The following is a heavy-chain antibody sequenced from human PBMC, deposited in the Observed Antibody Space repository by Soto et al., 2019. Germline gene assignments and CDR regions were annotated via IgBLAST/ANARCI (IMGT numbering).Heavy chain of an antibody. D-gene: IGHD6-19*01. V-gene: IGHV1-18*01. J-gene: IGHJ6*02. CDR2: ISAYNGNT. Sequence: ASVKVSCKASGYTFTSYGISWVRQARGQGLEWMGWISAYNGNTNYAQKLQGRVTMTTDTSTSTAYMELRSLRSDDTAVYYCARRVAEQWLVRTQYGMDVWGQGTTVTVSS. CDR1: GYTFTSYG. CDR3: ARRVAEQWLVRTQYGMDV.